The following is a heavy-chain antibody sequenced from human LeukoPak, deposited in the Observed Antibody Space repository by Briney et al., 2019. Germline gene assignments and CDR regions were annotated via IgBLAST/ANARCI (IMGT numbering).Heavy chain of an antibody. J-gene: IGHJ6*03. Sequence: PGGSLRVSCAAAGFSLSNYGMHWVRQAPGKGLEWVSALLYDGNTKHYADSVMCRFTISRDISKNTFYLQMNSLTAEDTAVYYCARDHRPEIQYYYMDVWGKGTTVAVSS. CDR3: ARDHRPEIQYYYMDV. CDR2: LLYDGNTK. V-gene: IGHV3-33*01. D-gene: IGHD1-14*01. CDR1: GFSLSNYG.